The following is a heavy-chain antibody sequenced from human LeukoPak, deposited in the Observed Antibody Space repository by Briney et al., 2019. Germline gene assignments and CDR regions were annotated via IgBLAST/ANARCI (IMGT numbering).Heavy chain of an antibody. Sequence: GGSLRLSCAASGFTFSSYGMHWVRQAPGKGLEWVAVISYDGSNKYYADSVKGRFTISGDNSKNTLYLQMNSLRAEDTAVYYCAKLPMEPGYCSGGSCSDIWGQGTMVTVSS. J-gene: IGHJ3*02. D-gene: IGHD2-15*01. CDR3: AKLPMEPGYCSGGSCSDI. CDR1: GFTFSSYG. V-gene: IGHV3-30*18. CDR2: ISYDGSNK.